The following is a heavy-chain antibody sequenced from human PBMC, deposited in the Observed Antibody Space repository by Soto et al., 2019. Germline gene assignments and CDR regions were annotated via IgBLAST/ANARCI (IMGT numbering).Heavy chain of an antibody. CDR2: MNPNSGNT. J-gene: IGHJ6*02. Sequence: GASVKVSCKASGYTFTSYDINWVRQATGQGLEWMGWMNPNSGNTGYAQKFEGRVTMTRNTSISTAYMELSSLRSEDTAVYYCARVEGWLRGYYYRMDVWAQGTTVTVSS. V-gene: IGHV1-8*01. CDR1: GYTFTSYD. D-gene: IGHD5-12*01. CDR3: ARVEGWLRGYYYRMDV.